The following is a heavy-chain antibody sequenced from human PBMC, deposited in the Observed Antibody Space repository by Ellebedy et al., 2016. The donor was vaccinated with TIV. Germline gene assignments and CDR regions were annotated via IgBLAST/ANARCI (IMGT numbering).Heavy chain of an antibody. J-gene: IGHJ4*02. V-gene: IGHV4-34*01. CDR3: ARGPPRYGSGTDY. CDR1: GGSFSGYY. Sequence: SETLSLTCAVYGGSFSGYYWSWIRQPPGKGLEWIGEINHSGSTNYNPSLKSRVTISVDTSKNQFSLKLSSVTAADTAVYYCARGPPRYGSGTDYWGQGTLVTVSS. D-gene: IGHD3-10*01. CDR2: INHSGST.